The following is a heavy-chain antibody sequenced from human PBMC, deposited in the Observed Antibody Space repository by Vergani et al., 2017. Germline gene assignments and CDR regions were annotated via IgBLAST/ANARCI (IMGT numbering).Heavy chain of an antibody. D-gene: IGHD5-12*01. CDR3: AKAKPRNSGYDYLYYYHAMDV. CDR2: ISGSGGSK. CDR1: GFTFNHYA. V-gene: IGHV3-23*01. Sequence: ELQLLVSGGDLLQPGGSLRLSCAASGFTFNHYAMNWVRQPPGKGLEWVSGISGSGGSKYYAGSVKGRFTISRDSSNNTLYPQMTRLSAGDTAVYYCAKAKPRNSGYDYLYYYHAMDVGGQETTVTVSS. J-gene: IGHJ6*02.